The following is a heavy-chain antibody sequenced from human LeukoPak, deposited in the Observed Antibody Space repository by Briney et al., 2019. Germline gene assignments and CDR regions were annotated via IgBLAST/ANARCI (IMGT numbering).Heavy chain of an antibody. V-gene: IGHV4-59*01. CDR2: IYYSGST. D-gene: IGHD6-13*01. J-gene: IGHJ3*01. CDR3: ARGRLGQLAPSKKTFDV. Sequence: SETLSLTCTVYGGSISSYYWSWIRQPPGKGLEWIGYIYYSGSTNYNPSLKSRVTISVDTSKNQFSLKLSSVTAADTAVYYCARGRLGQLAPSKKTFDVWGQGTMVTVSS. CDR1: GGSISSYY.